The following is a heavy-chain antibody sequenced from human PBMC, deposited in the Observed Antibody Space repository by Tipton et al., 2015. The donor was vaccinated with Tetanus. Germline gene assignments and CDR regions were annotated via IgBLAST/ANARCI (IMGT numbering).Heavy chain of an antibody. CDR1: XXNFNLYW. V-gene: IGHV5-51*01. D-gene: IGHD3-10*01. CDR3: XRHSGGSEIGYYDDMDV. Sequence: VQLVQSGAEVKKPXXXXXXXXQGXXXNFNLYWIAWAXXXXXXXXXXMGIXYPGDSDTTYSXXXPGQVTISADRSISTAYLQWRSLKASDSAMYYCXRHSGGSEIGYYDDMDVWGQGTTVTVSS. J-gene: IGHJ6*02. CDR2: XYPGDSDT.